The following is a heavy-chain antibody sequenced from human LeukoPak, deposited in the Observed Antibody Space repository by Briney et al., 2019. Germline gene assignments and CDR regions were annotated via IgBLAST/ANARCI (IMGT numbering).Heavy chain of an antibody. CDR2: IIPIFGTA. CDR1: GYTFTSYD. D-gene: IGHD3-3*01. CDR3: ASLSDFKLAFDI. V-gene: IGHV1-69*05. Sequence: EASVKVSCKASGYTFTSYDINWVRQAPGQGLEWMGRIIPIFGTANYAQKFQGRVTITTDESTSTAYMELSSLRSEDTAVYYCASLSDFKLAFDIWGQGTMVTVSS. J-gene: IGHJ3*02.